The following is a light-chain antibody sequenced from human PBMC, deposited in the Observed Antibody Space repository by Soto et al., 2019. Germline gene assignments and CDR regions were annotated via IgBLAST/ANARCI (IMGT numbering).Light chain of an antibody. CDR1: SSNIEAGSE. CDR3: QASDSSVSGSKV. J-gene: IGLJ2*01. CDR2: GNN. Sequence: QSVLTQPPSVSGAPGQRVSISCTGSSSNIEAGSEVHWYQQVPGTAPKLLIYGNNNRPSGVPDRFSASKSGTSASLAITGLQPEDEADYYCQASDSSVSGSKVFGGGTKLTVL. V-gene: IGLV1-40*01.